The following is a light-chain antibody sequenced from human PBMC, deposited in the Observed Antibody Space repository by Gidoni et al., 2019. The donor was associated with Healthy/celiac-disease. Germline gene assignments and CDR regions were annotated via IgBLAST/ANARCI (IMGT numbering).Light chain of an antibody. CDR2: AAS. J-gene: IGKJ2*01. CDR3: QQSYSTPLT. V-gene: IGKV1-39*01. CDR1: KSISSY. Sequence: DIQMPQSPSSLSASVGDRVTITCRASKSISSYLNWYQQKPGKAPKLLIYAASSLQSGVPSRFSGSGSGTDFTLTSSSLQPEDFATYYCQQSYSTPLTFXXXTKLEIK.